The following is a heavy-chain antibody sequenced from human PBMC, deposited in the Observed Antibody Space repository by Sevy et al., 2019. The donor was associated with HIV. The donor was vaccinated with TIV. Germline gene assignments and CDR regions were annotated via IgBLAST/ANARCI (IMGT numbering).Heavy chain of an antibody. CDR1: GGSISSSSYY. Sequence: SETLSLTCTVSGGSISSSSYYWGWIRQPPGKGLEWIGSIYYSGSTYYNPSLKSRVTISVDTSKNQFSLKLSSVTAADTAVYYCARNPPQNWFDPWGQRTLVTVSS. CDR3: ARNPPQNWFDP. J-gene: IGHJ5*02. CDR2: IYYSGST. V-gene: IGHV4-39*01.